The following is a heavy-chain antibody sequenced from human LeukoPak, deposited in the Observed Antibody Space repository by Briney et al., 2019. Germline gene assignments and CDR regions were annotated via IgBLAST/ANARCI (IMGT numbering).Heavy chain of an antibody. CDR2: ISSSDSTI. CDR1: GFTFSSYE. D-gene: IGHD5-18*01. J-gene: IGHJ4*02. V-gene: IGHV3-48*03. Sequence: GGSLRLSCAASGFTFSSYEMDWVRQAPGKGLEWVSYISSSDSTIYYADSVKGRFTISRDNAKNSLYLQMNSLRAEDTAVYYCARDKYSYGYIDYWSQGTLVTVSS. CDR3: ARDKYSYGYIDY.